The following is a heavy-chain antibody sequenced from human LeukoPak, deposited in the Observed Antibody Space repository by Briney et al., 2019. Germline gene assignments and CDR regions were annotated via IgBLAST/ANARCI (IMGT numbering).Heavy chain of an antibody. Sequence: GGSLRLSCAASGFTFSSYSMNWVRQAPGKGLEWVSSISSSSNYIYYADSVKGRFTISRDNAKNSLYLQMNSLRAEDTAVYYCARGQLYYDSSGFDYWGQGTLVTVSS. CDR3: ARGQLYYDSSGFDY. CDR2: ISSSSNYI. J-gene: IGHJ4*02. CDR1: GFTFSSYS. D-gene: IGHD3-22*01. V-gene: IGHV3-21*01.